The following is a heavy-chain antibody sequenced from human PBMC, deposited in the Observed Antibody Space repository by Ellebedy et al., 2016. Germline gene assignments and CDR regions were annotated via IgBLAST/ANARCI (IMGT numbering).Heavy chain of an antibody. CDR2: ISGSGGST. CDR3: AKVGYSYGYPPDY. J-gene: IGHJ4*02. V-gene: IGHV3-23*01. D-gene: IGHD5-18*01. Sequence: GESLKISXAASGFTFSSYGMSWVRQTPGKGLEWVSSISGSGGSTYYADSVKGRFTISRDNSKNTLYLQMNSLRAEDTAVYYCAKVGYSYGYPPDYWGQGTLVTVSS. CDR1: GFTFSSYG.